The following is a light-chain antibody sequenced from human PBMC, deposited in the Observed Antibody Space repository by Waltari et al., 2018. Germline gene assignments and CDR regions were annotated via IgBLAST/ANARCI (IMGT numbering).Light chain of an antibody. V-gene: IGLV2-14*03. CDR3: SSYTSISTWV. Sequence: QSALTQPASVSGSPGQSITISCTATRSDIISDNHVSWYQQHPGKAPQVMIYDVNNRPSGGSDRFSGSRSGNTASLTVSGLQAEDEADYYCSSYTSISTWVFGGGTKLTVV. CDR1: RSDIISDNH. J-gene: IGLJ3*02. CDR2: DVN.